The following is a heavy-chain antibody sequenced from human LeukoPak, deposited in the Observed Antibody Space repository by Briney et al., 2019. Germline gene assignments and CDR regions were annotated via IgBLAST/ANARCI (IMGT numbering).Heavy chain of an antibody. D-gene: IGHD6-13*01. CDR2: IYYSGST. CDR3: AGYRFYHFDY. CDR1: GGSISSSSYY. Sequence: RSETLSLTCTVSGGSISSSSYYWGWIRQPPGKGLEWIGSIYYSGSTYYNPSLKSRVTISVDTSKNQFSLKLSSVTAADTAVYYCAGYRFYHFDYWGQGTLVTVSS. V-gene: IGHV4-39*07. J-gene: IGHJ4*02.